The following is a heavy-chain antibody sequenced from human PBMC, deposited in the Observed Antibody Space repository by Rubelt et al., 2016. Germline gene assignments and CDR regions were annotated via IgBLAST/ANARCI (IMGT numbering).Heavy chain of an antibody. CDR2: INHSGST. D-gene: IGHD1-26*01. CDR3: ARRRRYSGSSYWYFDL. V-gene: IGHV4-34*01. Sequence: QVQLQQWGAGLLKPSETLSLTCAVYGGSFSGYYWSWIRQPPGKGLEWIGEINHSGSTNYNPSLKRRVTISVDTSKSQIALRLGSVTAADTAVYYCARRRRYSGSSYWYFDLWGRGTLVTVSS. J-gene: IGHJ2*01. CDR1: GGSFSGYY.